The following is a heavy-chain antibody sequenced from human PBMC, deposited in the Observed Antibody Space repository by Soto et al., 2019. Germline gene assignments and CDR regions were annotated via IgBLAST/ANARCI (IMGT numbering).Heavy chain of an antibody. CDR3: ATVSTGYYSAAFDV. CDR2: IYNTGTT. CDR1: GAAMSSYY. Sequence: QLQESGPGLVKPSETLSLTCTVSGAAMSSYYWSWVRQPPGKGLEWIGYIYNTGTTDYNPSLKIRVTISGERSKFQFSLKLTSVTAADTAVYYCATVSTGYYSAAFDVWGQGARVIVSS. V-gene: IGHV4-59*03. J-gene: IGHJ3*01. D-gene: IGHD3-22*01.